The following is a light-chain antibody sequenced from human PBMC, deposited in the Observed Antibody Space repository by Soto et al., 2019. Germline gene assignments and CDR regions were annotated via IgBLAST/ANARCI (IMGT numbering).Light chain of an antibody. J-gene: IGLJ2*01. V-gene: IGLV7-46*01. Sequence: QAVVTQEPSLTVSPGGTVTLTCVASTGAVTSGHYPYWYQQKPEQAPRTLIYDTSKKHAWTPARFSGSLLGGKAALTLSGAQPEDEAEYYCLLSYSGTRVFGGGTKLTVL. CDR1: TGAVTSGHY. CDR3: LLSYSGTRV. CDR2: DTS.